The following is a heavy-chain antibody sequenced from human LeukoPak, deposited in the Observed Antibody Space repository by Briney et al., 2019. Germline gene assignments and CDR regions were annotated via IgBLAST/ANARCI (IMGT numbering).Heavy chain of an antibody. V-gene: IGHV3-48*03. CDR3: ARVDSSSRSLNY. J-gene: IGHJ4*02. CDR1: GFTFSSYE. CDR2: ISSSGSTI. Sequence: PGGSLRLSCVASGFTFSSYEMIWVRQAPGKGLEWVSYISSSGSTIYYADSVKGRFTISRDNVEYSTYLQMNTLRAEDTAIYYCARVDSSSRSLNYWGQGTLVTVSS. D-gene: IGHD6-13*01.